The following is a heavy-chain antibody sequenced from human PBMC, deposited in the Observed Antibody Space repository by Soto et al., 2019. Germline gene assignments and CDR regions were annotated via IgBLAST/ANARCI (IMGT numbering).Heavy chain of an antibody. J-gene: IGHJ5*02. CDR2: IYYSGST. Sequence: SDTLSLTCTVSGGSISSGGYYWSWIRQHPGKGLEWIGYIYYSGSTYYNPSLKSRVTISVDTSKNQFSLKLSSVTAADTAVYYCARVITGTPKGWFDPWGQGTLVTVSS. D-gene: IGHD1-7*01. CDR1: GGSISSGGYY. V-gene: IGHV4-31*03. CDR3: ARVITGTPKGWFDP.